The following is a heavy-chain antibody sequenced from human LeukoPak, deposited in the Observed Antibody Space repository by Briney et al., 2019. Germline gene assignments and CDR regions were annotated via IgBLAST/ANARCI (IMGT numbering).Heavy chain of an antibody. J-gene: IGHJ6*03. CDR2: INPNSGGT. CDR3: ARGHLGVVIKGFHMDV. D-gene: IGHD3-3*01. V-gene: IGHV1-2*02. CDR1: GYTFTGYY. Sequence: ASVKVSCKASGYTFTGYYMHWVRQAPGQGLEWMGWINPNSGGTNYAQKFQGRVTMTRDTSISTAYMELSRLRSDDTAVYYCARGHLGVVIKGFHMDVWGKGTTVTVSS.